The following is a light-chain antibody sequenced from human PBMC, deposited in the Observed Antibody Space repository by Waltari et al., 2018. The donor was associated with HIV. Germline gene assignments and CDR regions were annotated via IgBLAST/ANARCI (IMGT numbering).Light chain of an antibody. CDR1: AGVATRGHC. V-gene: IGLV7-46*01. CDR3: LLSYDGDVV. CDR2: DSN. Sequence: QPVVTQEPSLTVSQGGTVIPTCASSAGVATRGHCPSVFQQRLGQAPKTLIFDSNNRYSWTPARFTGSFLGGKAVLTLTGAQPEDDADYYCLLSYDGDVVFGGGTKLTVL. J-gene: IGLJ2*01.